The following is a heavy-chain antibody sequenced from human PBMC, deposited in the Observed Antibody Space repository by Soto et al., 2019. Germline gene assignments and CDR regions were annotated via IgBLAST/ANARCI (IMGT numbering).Heavy chain of an antibody. Sequence: GGSMRLSCAPSGFTFSTYSMHWVRQPPGKGLEWEALIPYDGKNNYYADSVKVRGTISRDNSKNTLYLQMNSRRAEEKAVFHCERDGERGYIYAFGFDPWGQGTLVTVSS. CDR3: ERDGERGYIYAFGFDP. CDR2: IPYDGKNN. J-gene: IGHJ5*02. D-gene: IGHD5-18*01. V-gene: IGHV3-30*04. CDR1: GFTFSTYS.